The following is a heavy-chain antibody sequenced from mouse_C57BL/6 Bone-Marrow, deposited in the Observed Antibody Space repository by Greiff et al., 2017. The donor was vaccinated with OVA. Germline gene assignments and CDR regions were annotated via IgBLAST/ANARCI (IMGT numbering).Heavy chain of an antibody. CDR2: IYPGDGDT. D-gene: IGHD2-3*01. J-gene: IGHJ2*01. CDR3: ARHEDGYYASYFDY. CDR1: GYAFRSSW. V-gene: IGHV1-82*01. Sequence: VQLQQSGPELVKPGASVKISCKASGYAFRSSWMNWVKQRPGKGLEWIGRIYPGDGDTNYNGKFKGKATLTADKSSSTAYMQISSLTSEDSAVYFCARHEDGYYASYFDYWGQGTTLTVSS.